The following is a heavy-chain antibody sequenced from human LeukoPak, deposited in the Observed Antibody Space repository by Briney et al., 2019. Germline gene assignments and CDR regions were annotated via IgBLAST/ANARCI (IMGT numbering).Heavy chain of an antibody. CDR2: XYYSGST. V-gene: IGHV4-59*01. J-gene: IGHJ6*02. CDR3: ARAGYCSSTSCQWVPLV. Sequence: SETLSLTCTVSGDSMKNYYWIWIRQSPGKGXXXXXXXYYSGSTYYNPSLKSRVTMSVDTSKKQFSLKLSSVTAADTAVYYCARAGYCSSTSCQWVPLVWGQGTTVTVSS. CDR1: GDSMKNYY. D-gene: IGHD2-2*03.